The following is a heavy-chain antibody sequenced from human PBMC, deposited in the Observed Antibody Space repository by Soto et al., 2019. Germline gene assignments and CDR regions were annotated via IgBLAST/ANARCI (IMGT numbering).Heavy chain of an antibody. V-gene: IGHV4-4*07. CDR3: ARADYYDSSGPPSGMDV. J-gene: IGHJ6*02. D-gene: IGHD3-22*01. Sequence: PSETLSLTCTVSGGSISSYYWSWIRQPARKGLEWIGRIYTSGSTNYNPSLKSRVTMSVDTSKNQFSLKLSSVTAADTAVYYCARADYYDSSGPPSGMDVWGQGTTVTVSS. CDR2: IYTSGST. CDR1: GGSISSYY.